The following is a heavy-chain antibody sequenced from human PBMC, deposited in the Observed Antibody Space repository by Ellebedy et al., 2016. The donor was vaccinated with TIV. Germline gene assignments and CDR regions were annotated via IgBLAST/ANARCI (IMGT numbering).Heavy chain of an antibody. V-gene: IGHV1-69*13. J-gene: IGHJ4*02. CDR3: AGSYGSGAYLWN. Sequence: AASVKVSCKASGGTFSSYAFNWARQAPGQGLEWMGGLIPIFTTTNYAQKFQGRLTITADESASTVSMDLSSLRSDDTAVYYCAGSYGSGAYLWNWGQGTPVTVSS. CDR2: LIPIFTTT. CDR1: GGTFSSYA. D-gene: IGHD3-10*01.